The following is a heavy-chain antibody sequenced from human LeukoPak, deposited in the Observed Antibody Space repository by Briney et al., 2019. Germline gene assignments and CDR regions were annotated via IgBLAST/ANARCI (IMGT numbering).Heavy chain of an antibody. CDR3: ARGPGYDDFWSGYYRY. D-gene: IGHD3/OR15-3a*01. J-gene: IGHJ4*02. CDR2: INHSGST. V-gene: IGHV4-34*01. Sequence: SETLSLTCAVYGGSFSGYYWSWIRQPPGKGLEWIGEINHSGSTNYNPSLKSRVTISVDTSKNQFSLKLSSVTAADTAVYYCARGPGYDDFWSGYYRYWGQGTLVTVSS. CDR1: GGSFSGYY.